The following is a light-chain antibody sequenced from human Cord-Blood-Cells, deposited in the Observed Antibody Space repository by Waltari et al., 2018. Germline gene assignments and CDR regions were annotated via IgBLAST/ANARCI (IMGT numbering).Light chain of an antibody. CDR3: CSYAGSSTWV. Sequence: QSALTQPASVSGSPGQSITISCTGTSSDVGSYILVSWYQQHPGKAPKLMIYEGSKRPSGVSNRFSCSKSGNTASLTISGLQAEDEADYYCCSYAGSSTWVFGGGTKLTVL. CDR2: EGS. V-gene: IGLV2-23*01. CDR1: SSDVGSYIL. J-gene: IGLJ3*02.